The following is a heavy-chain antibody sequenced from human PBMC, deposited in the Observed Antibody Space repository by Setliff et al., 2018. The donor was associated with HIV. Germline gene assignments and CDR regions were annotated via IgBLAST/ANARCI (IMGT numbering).Heavy chain of an antibody. CDR3: ARVRLYNSALDY. J-gene: IGHJ4*02. CDR1: GFTFSASP. Sequence: PGGSLRLSCAASGFTFSASPIHWVRQAPGKGLEWVSTIYSDGSTYHADSVKGRFTLSRDTSKNTLSLQMNTLRPEDTAVYYCARVRLYNSALDYWGQGTLVTVSS. D-gene: IGHD3-22*01. V-gene: IGHV3-66*02. CDR2: IYSDGST.